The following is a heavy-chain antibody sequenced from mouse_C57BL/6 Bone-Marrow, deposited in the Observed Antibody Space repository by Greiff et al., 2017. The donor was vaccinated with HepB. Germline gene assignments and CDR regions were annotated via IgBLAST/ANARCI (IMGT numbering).Heavy chain of an antibody. D-gene: IGHD2-2*01. Sequence: EVKLMESGGGLVQSGRSLRLSCATSGFTFSDFYMEWVRQAPGKGLEWIAASRNKANDYTTEYSASVKGRFIVSRDTSQSILYLQMNALRAEDTAIYYCARDAGWLPYYYAMDYWGQGTSVTVSS. J-gene: IGHJ4*01. CDR3: ARDAGWLPYYYAMDY. CDR2: SRNKANDYTT. CDR1: GFTFSDFY. V-gene: IGHV7-1*01.